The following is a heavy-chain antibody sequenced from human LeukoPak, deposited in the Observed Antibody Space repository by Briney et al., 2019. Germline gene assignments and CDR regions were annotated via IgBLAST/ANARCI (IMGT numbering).Heavy chain of an antibody. Sequence: PGGSLRLSCAGSGFTFSRYAMPWVRQAPGKGLEYVAVISSIGHITYYANSVKGRFTISRDNSKNILYLQMGSLRVEDMAVYYCTRDAGSKSDFDYWGQGTLVTVSS. V-gene: IGHV3-64*01. CDR2: ISSIGHIT. CDR3: TRDAGSKSDFDY. J-gene: IGHJ4*02. CDR1: GFTFSRYA. D-gene: IGHD1-26*01.